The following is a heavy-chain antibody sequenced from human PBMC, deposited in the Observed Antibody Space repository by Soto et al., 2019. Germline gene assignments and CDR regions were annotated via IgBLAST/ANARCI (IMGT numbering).Heavy chain of an antibody. D-gene: IGHD2-15*01. Sequence: EVQLVESGGGLVQPGGSLRLSCAASGFTLSSYDIHWVRQATGEGLAWVSGIGSGGDTHYADSVKGRFTISREDAKNSLYLQMNNLRVGDTAVYYCTRETPPTGMEVWGQGATVTVSS. CDR3: TRETPPTGMEV. CDR2: IGSGGDT. CDR1: GFTLSSYD. V-gene: IGHV3-13*01. J-gene: IGHJ6*02.